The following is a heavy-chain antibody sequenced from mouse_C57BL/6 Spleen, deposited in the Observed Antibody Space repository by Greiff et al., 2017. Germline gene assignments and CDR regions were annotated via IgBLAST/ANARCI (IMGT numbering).Heavy chain of an antibody. CDR1: GYTFTDYY. CDR2: INPNNCGT. Sequence: EVQLQQSGPELVKPGASVKISCKASGYTFTDYYMNWVKQSPGKSLEWIGDINPNNCGTSYNQKFKGKATLTVDKSSSTAYMELRSLTSADSAVYYRAFYYYGSKGAIGYLGQGTSVT. V-gene: IGHV1-26*01. J-gene: IGHJ4*01. D-gene: IGHD1-1*01. CDR3: AFYYYGSKGAIGY.